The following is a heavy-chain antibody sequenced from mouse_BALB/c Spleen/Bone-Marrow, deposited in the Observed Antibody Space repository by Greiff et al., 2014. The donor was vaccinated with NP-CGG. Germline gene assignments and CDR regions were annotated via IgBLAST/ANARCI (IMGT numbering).Heavy chain of an antibody. CDR2: IDPSNSET. D-gene: IGHD1-1*01. CDR1: GYTFTNYW. J-gene: IGHJ3*01. Sequence: VQLQESGPELVRPGASVKMSCKASGYTFTNYWMHWVKQRPGQGLEWIGMIDPSNSETRLNQKFKDKATLNVDKSSNTAYMQLSSLTSEDSAVYHCARGGYYGSRAAWFTYWGQGTLVTVSA. CDR3: ARGGYYGSRAAWFTY. V-gene: IGHV1-74*04.